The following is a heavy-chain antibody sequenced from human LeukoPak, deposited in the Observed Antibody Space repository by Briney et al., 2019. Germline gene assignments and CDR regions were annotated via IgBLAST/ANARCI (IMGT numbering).Heavy chain of an antibody. CDR3: ARASARPLAIDY. Sequence: SETLSLTCTVSGGSIGSYYWTWIRQPAGKGLEWIGRIYTSGSTNYNPSLKSRVTMSVDTSKNQFSLKLSSVTAADTAVYYCARASARPLAIDYWGQGTLVTVSS. CDR1: GGSIGSYY. D-gene: IGHD3-16*01. J-gene: IGHJ4*02. CDR2: IYTSGST. V-gene: IGHV4-4*07.